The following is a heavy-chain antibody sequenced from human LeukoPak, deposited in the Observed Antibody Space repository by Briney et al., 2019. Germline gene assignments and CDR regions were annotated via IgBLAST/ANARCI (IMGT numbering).Heavy chain of an antibody. D-gene: IGHD4-17*01. Sequence: SVKVSCKTSGGTFSGHAISWVRQAPGQGLEWMGRITPKLRTANYAQKFQGRVTITADESTSTVYMEVTSLRSEDTAVYYCARDDYGDPGDGCDIWGQGTLVTVSS. CDR3: ARDDYGDPGDGCDI. J-gene: IGHJ3*02. CDR2: ITPKLRTA. V-gene: IGHV1-69*11. CDR1: GGTFSGHA.